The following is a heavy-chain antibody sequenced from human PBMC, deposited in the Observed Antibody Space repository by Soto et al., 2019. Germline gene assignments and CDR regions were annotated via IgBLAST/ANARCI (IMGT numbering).Heavy chain of an antibody. Sequence: GASVKVSCKASGYTFTSYDINWVRQATGQGLEWMGWMNPNSGNTGYAQKFQGRVTMTRNTSISTAYMELSSLRSEDTAVYYCARVGCSGGSCYKGDWFDPWGQGTLVTVS. V-gene: IGHV1-8*01. J-gene: IGHJ5*02. CDR3: ARVGCSGGSCYKGDWFDP. D-gene: IGHD2-15*01. CDR1: GYTFTSYD. CDR2: MNPNSGNT.